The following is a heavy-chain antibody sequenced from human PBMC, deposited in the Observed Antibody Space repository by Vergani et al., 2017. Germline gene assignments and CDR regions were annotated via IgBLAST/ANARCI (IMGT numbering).Heavy chain of an antibody. CDR2: IWYDGSNK. D-gene: IGHD3-16*01. V-gene: IGHV3-33*01. CDR1: GFTFSSYG. CDR3: ARDGAVQRRYYYYGMDV. Sequence: QVQLVESGGGVVQPGRSLRLSCAASGFTFSSYGMHWVRQAPGKGLEWVAVIWYDGSNKYYADSVKGRFTISRDNYKNTLYLQMNSLRAEDTAVYYCARDGAVQRRYYYYGMDVWGQGTTVTVSS. J-gene: IGHJ6*02.